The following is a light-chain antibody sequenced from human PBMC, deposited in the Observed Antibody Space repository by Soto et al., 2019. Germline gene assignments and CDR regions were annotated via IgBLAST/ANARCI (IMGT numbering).Light chain of an antibody. CDR2: DAS. J-gene: IGKJ3*01. V-gene: IGKV3-11*01. CDR1: QSVNIY. CDR3: QQRYHCHPFT. Sequence: EIVLTQSPATLSLSPGERATLSCRASQSVNIYLAWYQQKPGPAPRLLIYDASYRAAGIPGRFSGSGSGTDCSLTVCCLEHEYFGLYCCQQRYHCHPFTFGPWT.